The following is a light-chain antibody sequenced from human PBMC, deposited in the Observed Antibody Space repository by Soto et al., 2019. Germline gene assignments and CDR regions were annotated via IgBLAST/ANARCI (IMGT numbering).Light chain of an antibody. CDR3: QQGWT. V-gene: IGKV1-39*01. J-gene: IGKJ1*01. CDR1: QSISNH. Sequence: DIQMTQSPSSLSASVEDRVIITCRASQSISNHLNWYQQKPGKAPKLLIFAASSLQSGVPSRFSGNGSGTEFTLTISSLQPDDFATYYCQQGWTFGQGTKV. CDR2: AAS.